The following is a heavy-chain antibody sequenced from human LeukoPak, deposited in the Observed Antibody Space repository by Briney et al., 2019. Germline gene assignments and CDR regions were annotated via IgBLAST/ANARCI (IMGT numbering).Heavy chain of an antibody. Sequence: PSETLSLTCTVSGGSISSYYWSWIRQPAGKGLEWIGRIYTSGSTNYNPSLKSRVTMSVDTSKNQFSLKLSSVTAADTAVYYCARDGAGIRLWLEDGWFDPWGQGTLVTVSS. CDR3: ARDGAGIRLWLEDGWFDP. V-gene: IGHV4-4*07. D-gene: IGHD5-18*01. CDR1: GGSISSYY. J-gene: IGHJ5*02. CDR2: IYTSGST.